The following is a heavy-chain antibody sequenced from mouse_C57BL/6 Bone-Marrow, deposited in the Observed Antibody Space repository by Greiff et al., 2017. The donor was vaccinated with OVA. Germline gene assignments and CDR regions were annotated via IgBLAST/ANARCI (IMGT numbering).Heavy chain of an antibody. D-gene: IGHD2-3*01. CDR3: ASDDGYFAWFAY. CDR2: IHPNSGST. J-gene: IGHJ3*01. V-gene: IGHV1-64*01. CDR1: GYTFTSYW. Sequence: QVQLQQPGAELVKPGASVKLSCKASGYTFTSYWMHWVKQRPGQGLEWIGMIHPNSGSTNYNEKFKSKATLTVDKSSSTAYMQLSSLTSEDSAVDYCASDDGYFAWFAYWGQGTLVTVSA.